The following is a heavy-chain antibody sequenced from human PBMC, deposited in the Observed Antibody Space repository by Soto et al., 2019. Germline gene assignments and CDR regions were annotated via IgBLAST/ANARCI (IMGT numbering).Heavy chain of an antibody. Sequence: EVQLVESGGGLVQPGGSLRLSCAASGFTFSDHYMDWVRQAPGKGLEWVGRTRDKLHSYTTEYAASVRGRFTISREDSMRPLYLQMSGLKTEETAVYFCTRGDNGTDGVSASEIWGRGTMV. V-gene: IGHV3-72*01. J-gene: IGHJ3*02. CDR1: GFTFSDHY. D-gene: IGHD1-20*01. CDR2: TRDKLHSYTT. CDR3: TRGDNGTDGVSASEI.